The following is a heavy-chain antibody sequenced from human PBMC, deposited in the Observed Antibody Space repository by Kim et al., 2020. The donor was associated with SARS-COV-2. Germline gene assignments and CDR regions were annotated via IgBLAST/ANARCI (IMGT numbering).Heavy chain of an antibody. D-gene: IGHD3-10*01. J-gene: IGHJ6*02. CDR1: GFTFSSYS. V-gene: IGHV3-21*01. CDR3: ARDRGLPQRPYGMDV. CDR2: ISSSSSYI. Sequence: GGSLRLSCAASGFTFSSYSMNWVRQAPGKGLEWVSSISSSSSYIYYADSVKGRFTISRDNAKNSLYLQMNSLRAEDTAVYYCARDRGLPQRPYGMDVWGQGTTVTVSS.